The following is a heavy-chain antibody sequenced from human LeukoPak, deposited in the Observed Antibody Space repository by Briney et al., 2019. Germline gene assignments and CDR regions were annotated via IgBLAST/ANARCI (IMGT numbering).Heavy chain of an antibody. CDR2: ISAYNGNT. CDR1: GYTFTSYY. D-gene: IGHD3-3*01. CDR3: ARDPYYDFWSTSAWFDP. V-gene: IGHV1-18*04. Sequence: ASVKVSCKASGYTFTSYYMHWVRQAPGQGLEWMGWISAYNGNTNYAQKLQGRVTMTTDTSTSTAYMELRSLRSDDTAVYYCARDPYYDFWSTSAWFDPWGQGTLVTVSS. J-gene: IGHJ5*02.